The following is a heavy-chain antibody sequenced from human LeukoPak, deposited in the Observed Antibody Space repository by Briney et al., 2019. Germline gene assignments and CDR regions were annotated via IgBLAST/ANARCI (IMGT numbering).Heavy chain of an antibody. CDR1: GYTFTSYG. CDR2: ISAYNGNT. J-gene: IGHJ6*02. CDR3: ARDNWFGELSYYYYGMDV. V-gene: IGHV1-18*01. Sequence: ASVKVSCKASGYTFTSYGISRVRQAPGQGLEWMGWISAYNGNTNYAQKLQGRVTMTTDTSTSTAYMELRSLRSDDTAVYYCARDNWFGELSYYYYGMDVWGQGTTVTVSS. D-gene: IGHD3-10*01.